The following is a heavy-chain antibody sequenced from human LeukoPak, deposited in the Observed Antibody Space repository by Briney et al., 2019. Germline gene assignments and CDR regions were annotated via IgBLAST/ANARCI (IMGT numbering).Heavy chain of an antibody. CDR2: IRDKANGGTA. V-gene: IGHV3-49*04. CDR3: SRAYSTGWLGINDF. J-gene: IGHJ4*02. CDR1: GFTFSDYA. Sequence: PGRSLRLSCTASGFTFSDYAMTWVRQAPGKGLEWVGFIRDKANGGTADYAASVKGRFTISRDDSKTVAYLQMNSLTNEDTAVYFCSRAYSTGWLGINDFWGQGALVTVSS. D-gene: IGHD6-19*01.